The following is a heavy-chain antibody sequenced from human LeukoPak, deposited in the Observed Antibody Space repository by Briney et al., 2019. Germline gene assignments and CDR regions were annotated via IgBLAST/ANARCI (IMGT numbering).Heavy chain of an antibody. J-gene: IGHJ5*02. CDR2: IYSGGST. D-gene: IGHD4-17*01. CDR3: ARDYGDDEGWFDP. CDR1: GFTVSSNY. V-gene: IGHV3-66*02. Sequence: PGGSLRLSCAASGFTVSSNYMSWVRQAPGKGLEWGSVIYSGGSTYYADSVKGRFTISRDNSKNTLYLQMNSLRAEDTAVYYCARDYGDDEGWFDPWGQGTLVTVSS.